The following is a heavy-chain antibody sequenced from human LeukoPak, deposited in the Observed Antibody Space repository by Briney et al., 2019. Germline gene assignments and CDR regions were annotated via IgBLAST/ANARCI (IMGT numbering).Heavy chain of an antibody. D-gene: IGHD2-2*01. CDR1: GDSVSINSAA. J-gene: IGHJ6*03. CDR2: TYYRSKWYN. Sequence: SQTLSLSFAISGDSVSINSAAWNWIRQSPSRGLEWLGRTYYRSKWYNDYAVSVKSRITINPDTSKNQFSLQLNSVTPEDTAVYYCARDLCSSTSCHTYYYYYYMDVRGKGATVTVSS. V-gene: IGHV6-1*01. CDR3: ARDLCSSTSCHTYYYYYYMDV.